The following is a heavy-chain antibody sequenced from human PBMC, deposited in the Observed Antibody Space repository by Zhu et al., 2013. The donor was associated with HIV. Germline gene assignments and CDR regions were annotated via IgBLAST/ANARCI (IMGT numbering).Heavy chain of an antibody. V-gene: IGHV3-23*01. CDR3: AKGFDSSGWYYFGL. D-gene: IGHD6-19*01. J-gene: IGHJ4*02. Sequence: EVQLLESGGGLVQPGGSLRLSCAASGFTFSSYAMSWVRQAPGKGLEWVSSLSGSGGSTYYADSVKGRFTISRDTSKNTLYLQMNSLRAEDTAVYYCAKGFDSSGWYYFGLLGPGNPGHRLL. CDR1: GFTFSSYA. CDR2: LSGSGGST.